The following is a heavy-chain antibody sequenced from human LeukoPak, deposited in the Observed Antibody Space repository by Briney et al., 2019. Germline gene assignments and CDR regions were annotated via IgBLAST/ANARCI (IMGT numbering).Heavy chain of an antibody. CDR1: GYTLTELS. V-gene: IGHV1-24*01. D-gene: IGHD5-12*01. J-gene: IGHJ5*02. CDR2: FDPEDGET. CDR3: ATIPTRSGYDRGNWFDP. Sequence: GASVKVSCKVSGYTLTELSMHWVRQAPGKGLEWMGGFDPEDGETIYAQKFQGRVTMTEDTSTDTAYMELSSLRSEDTAVYYCATIPTRSGYDRGNWFDPWGQGTLVTVSS.